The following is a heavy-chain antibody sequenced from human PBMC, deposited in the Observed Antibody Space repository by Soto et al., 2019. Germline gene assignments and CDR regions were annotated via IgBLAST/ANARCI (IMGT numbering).Heavy chain of an antibody. D-gene: IGHD3-22*01. V-gene: IGHV4-39*01. Sequence: SETLSLTCTVSGGSIISSSHYWGWIRQPPGKGLEWIASIHSSGSTYHNPSRKSRVTISVDTSKNQFFLKLNSVTAADTAVYYCARLLYDSRGYYYFDYWGQGTQVTVSS. CDR3: ARLLYDSRGYYYFDY. CDR1: GGSIISSSHY. CDR2: IHSSGST. J-gene: IGHJ4*02.